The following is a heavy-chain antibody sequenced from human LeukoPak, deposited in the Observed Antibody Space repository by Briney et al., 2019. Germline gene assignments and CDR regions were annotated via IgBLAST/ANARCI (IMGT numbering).Heavy chain of an antibody. Sequence: GGSLRLSCAASGFTFSSYWMHWVRQAPGKGLVWVSRINSDGSSTSYADSVKGRFTISRDNAKNTLYLQMNSLRAEDTAVYYCARATYYYDSSGYYSVYYFDYWGQGTLVTVSS. J-gene: IGHJ4*02. D-gene: IGHD3-22*01. V-gene: IGHV3-74*01. CDR3: ARATYYYDSSGYYSVYYFDY. CDR2: INSDGSST. CDR1: GFTFSSYW.